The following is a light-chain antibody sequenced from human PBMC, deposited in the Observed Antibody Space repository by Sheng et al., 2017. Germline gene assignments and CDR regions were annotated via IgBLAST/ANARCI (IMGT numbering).Light chain of an antibody. Sequence: SYVLTQPSSVSVAPGQTARITCGGNNIGSKSVHWYQQKPGQAPVLVVYDDTDRPSGIPERFLWLQLWEHGHLTISRVEAGDETDYYCQVWDSGSDVVFGGGTKLTVL. CDR1: NIGSKS. V-gene: IGLV3-21*02. J-gene: IGLJ2*01. CDR3: QVWDSGSDVV. CDR2: DDT.